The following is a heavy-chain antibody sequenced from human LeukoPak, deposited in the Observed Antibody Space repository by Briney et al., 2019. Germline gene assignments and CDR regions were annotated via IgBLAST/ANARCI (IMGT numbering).Heavy chain of an antibody. V-gene: IGHV4-34*01. Sequence: SETLSLTCAVYGGSFSGYCWSWIRQPPGKGLEWIGEINHSGSTNYNPSLKSRVTISVDTSKNQFSLKLSSVTAADTAVYYCGSSSPFDYWGQGTLVTVSS. CDR2: INHSGST. D-gene: IGHD6-6*01. J-gene: IGHJ4*02. CDR1: GGSFSGYC. CDR3: GSSSPFDY.